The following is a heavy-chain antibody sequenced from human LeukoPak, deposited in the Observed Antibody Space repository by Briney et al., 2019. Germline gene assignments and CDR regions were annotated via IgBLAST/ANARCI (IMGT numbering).Heavy chain of an antibody. J-gene: IGHJ4*02. Sequence: PGGSLRLSCAASGFTFSSYAMTWVRQAPGKGLEWVSTISGSSGSTYYADSVKGRFTISRDNSKNTLYLQMNSLRVEDTAVLYCAKVSHSGSYYHFDYWGQGTLVTVSS. CDR3: AKVSHSGSYYHFDY. CDR2: ISGSSGST. D-gene: IGHD3-10*01. V-gene: IGHV3-23*01. CDR1: GFTFSSYA.